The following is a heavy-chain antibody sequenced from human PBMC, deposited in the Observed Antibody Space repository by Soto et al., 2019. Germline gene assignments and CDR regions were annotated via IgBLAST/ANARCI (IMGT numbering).Heavy chain of an antibody. CDR1: GYTFTNYD. CDR2: MNPNSGDT. CDR3: ARGLDWYCSGGSCYSRRFDS. J-gene: IGHJ5*01. Sequence: QVQLVQSGAEVKKPGASVKVSCKASGYTFTNYDINWVRQATGQGLEWMGWMNPNSGDTGYAQKFQGRVTMTRSTSISTAYMELSRLRYDDTAVYYCARGLDWYCSGGSCYSRRFDSWGQGTRVTVSS. V-gene: IGHV1-8*01. D-gene: IGHD2-15*01.